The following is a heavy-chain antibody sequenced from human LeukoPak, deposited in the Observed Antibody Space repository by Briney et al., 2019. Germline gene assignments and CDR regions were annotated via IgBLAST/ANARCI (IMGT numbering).Heavy chain of an antibody. CDR1: GCTFSNYW. CDR3: VRDRGYCSGGTCYALWDY. CDR2: IKEDGGEK. J-gene: IGHJ4*02. V-gene: IGHV3-7*01. D-gene: IGHD2-15*01. Sequence: SGGSLRLSCAASGCTFSNYWMTWFRHAPGKGLEWVAHIKEDGGEKHYVDPVKGRFTISRDNAKNSLYLQMNSLRAEDTAMYYCVRDRGYCSGGTCYALWDYWGQGTLVTVSS.